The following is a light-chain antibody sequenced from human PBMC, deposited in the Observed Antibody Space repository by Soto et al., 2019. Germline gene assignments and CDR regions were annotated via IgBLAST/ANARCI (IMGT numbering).Light chain of an antibody. CDR3: AVWDDSLSGPM. CDR2: NDN. Sequence: QSVLTQPPSASGTPGQRVIISCSGSSSNIGGNSVTWYQHFPGTAPRLLMYNDNERPSGVPDRFSGSKSGSSASLAISGLQPGDEADYYCAVWDDSLSGPMFGGGTKVTVL. CDR1: SSNIGGNS. J-gene: IGLJ3*02. V-gene: IGLV1-44*01.